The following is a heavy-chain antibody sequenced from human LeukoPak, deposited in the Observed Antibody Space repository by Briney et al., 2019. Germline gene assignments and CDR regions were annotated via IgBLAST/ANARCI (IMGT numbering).Heavy chain of an antibody. J-gene: IGHJ5*02. D-gene: IGHD3-3*01. Sequence: PSETLSLTCTVSGGSISSYYWSWIRQPPGKGLEWIGYIYYSGSTNYNPSLKSRVTISVDTSKNQFSLKLSSVTAADTAVYYCAIDFWSGYYTGLFPWGQGTLVTVPS. V-gene: IGHV4-59*12. CDR3: AIDFWSGYYTGLFP. CDR2: IYYSGST. CDR1: GGSISSYY.